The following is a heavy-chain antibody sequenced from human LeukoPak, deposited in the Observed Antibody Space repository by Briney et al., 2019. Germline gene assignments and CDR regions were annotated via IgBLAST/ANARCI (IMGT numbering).Heavy chain of an antibody. J-gene: IGHJ4*02. D-gene: IGHD3-22*01. V-gene: IGHV4-59*01. CDR3: ARGGYDSSGYYSFDY. CDR1: GGSISSYY. CDR2: IYYSGST. Sequence: SETLSLTCTVSGGSISSYYWSWIRQPPGKGLEWIGYIYYSGSTNYNPSLKSRVTISVDTSKNQFSLKLSSVTAADTAVYYCARGGYDSSGYYSFDYWGQGTLVTVSS.